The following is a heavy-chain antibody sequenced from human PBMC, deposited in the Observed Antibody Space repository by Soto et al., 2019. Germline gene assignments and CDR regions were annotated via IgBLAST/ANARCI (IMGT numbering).Heavy chain of an antibody. V-gene: IGHV3-53*01. CDR1: GITVSSSY. CDR2: IYGGGDT. CDR3: VRERAAYWFDP. Sequence: GGSLRLSCEVYGITVSSSYISWVRQAPGKGLEWVAVIYGGGDTYYADSVKGRFTISRDNFNNTLYLQMSRLRVEDTARYFCVRERAAYWFDPWGQGTLVTVSS. J-gene: IGHJ5*02.